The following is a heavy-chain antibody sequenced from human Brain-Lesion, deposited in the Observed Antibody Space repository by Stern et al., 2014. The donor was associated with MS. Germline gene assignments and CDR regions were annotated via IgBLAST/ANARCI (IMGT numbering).Heavy chain of an antibody. J-gene: IGHJ4*02. D-gene: IGHD3-10*01. V-gene: IGHV4-39*01. CDR2: IYYRGST. Sequence: QVQLQESGPGLVKPSETLSLTCTVSGGSISSSSYYWGWIRQPPGKGLEWIGSIYYRGSTYYNPSLKSRVTLSLDTSKNPFSLRLSSVTAADTAVYFCAKLWLGELPESPFDYWGQGTLVTVSS. CDR3: AKLWLGELPESPFDY. CDR1: GGSISSSSYY.